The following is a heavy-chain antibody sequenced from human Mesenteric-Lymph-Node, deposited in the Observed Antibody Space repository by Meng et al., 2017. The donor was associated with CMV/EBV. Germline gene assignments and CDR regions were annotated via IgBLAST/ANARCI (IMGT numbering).Heavy chain of an antibody. Sequence: SGYTFRSYDINWVRQATGQGLEWMGWMNPSSGGTGYAQKFQGRVTMTRDTSISTAYMELSSLRSDDTAVYYCARGLGGSLRDHNRFDPWGQGTLVTVSS. CDR2: MNPSSGGT. CDR3: ARGLGGSLRDHNRFDP. V-gene: IGHV1-8*01. J-gene: IGHJ5*02. CDR1: GYTFRSYD. D-gene: IGHD4-23*01.